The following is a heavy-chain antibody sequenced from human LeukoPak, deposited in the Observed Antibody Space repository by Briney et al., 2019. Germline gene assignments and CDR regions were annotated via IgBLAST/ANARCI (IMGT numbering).Heavy chain of an antibody. J-gene: IGHJ4*02. D-gene: IGHD3-22*01. V-gene: IGHV3-23*01. CDR1: GFASSSYA. CDR3: AKSRPYYDPNPFDY. CDR2: ISASGSST. Sequence: GGSLRLSCAASGFASSSYAMSWVRQAPGKGLEWVSAISASGSSTYYADSVKGRFTMSRDTSKDTLYLQLNSLRAEDTAVYYCAKSRPYYDPNPFDYWGQGTLVTVSS.